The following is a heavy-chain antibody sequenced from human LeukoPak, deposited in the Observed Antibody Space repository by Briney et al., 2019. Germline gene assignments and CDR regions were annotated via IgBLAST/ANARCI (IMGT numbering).Heavy chain of an antibody. CDR3: ARSRGGYSGYDRRYYYYYMDV. D-gene: IGHD5-12*01. J-gene: IGHJ6*03. CDR2: THYSGAT. Sequence: SETLSLTCTVSGGSISSYYWSWLRQPPGKGLEYIGYTHYSGATNYNPSLKSRVTISVDTSKNQFSLKLSSVTAADTAVYYCARSRGGYSGYDRRYYYYYMDVWGKGTTVTVSS. CDR1: GGSISSYY. V-gene: IGHV4-59*01.